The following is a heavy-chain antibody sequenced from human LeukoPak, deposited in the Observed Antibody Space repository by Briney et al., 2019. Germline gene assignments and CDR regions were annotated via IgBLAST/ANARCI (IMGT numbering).Heavy chain of an antibody. CDR2: IGTAGDA. Sequence: SGGSLRLSCAASGFTFSSYDMHWVRQATGKGLEWVSAIGTAGDAYYPGSVKGRFTISRENAKNSLYLQMNSLRAGDTAVYYCARQYDYVWGSRRGAFDIWGQGTMVTVSS. D-gene: IGHD3-16*01. J-gene: IGHJ3*02. CDR1: GFTFSSYD. CDR3: ARQYDYVWGSRRGAFDI. V-gene: IGHV3-13*01.